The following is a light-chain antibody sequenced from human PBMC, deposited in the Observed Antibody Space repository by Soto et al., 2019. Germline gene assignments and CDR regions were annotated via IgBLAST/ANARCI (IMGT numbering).Light chain of an antibody. V-gene: IGKV3-15*01. J-gene: IGKJ5*01. CDR1: QSVSIK. CDR3: QQYNNWHPIT. CDR2: DTS. Sequence: EILLTQSPGTLSLSPGERATLSCRASQSVSIKLAWYQQKPGQAPRLLIYDTSTRATGIPARFSGSGSGTKFTLTTSSLQYEDFAVDYCQQYNNWHPITFGQGTRLEIK.